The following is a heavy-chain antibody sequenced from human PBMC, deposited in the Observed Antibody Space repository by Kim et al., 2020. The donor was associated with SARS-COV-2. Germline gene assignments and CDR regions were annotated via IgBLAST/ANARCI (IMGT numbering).Heavy chain of an antibody. CDR2: ISSNGGST. CDR1: GFTFSSYA. Sequence: GGSLRLSCAASGFTFSSYAMHWVRQAPGKGLEYVSAISSNGGSTYYANSVKGRFTISRDNSKNTLYLQMGSLRAEDMAVYYCARGIVGARNRYFDYWGQG. D-gene: IGHD1-26*01. CDR3: ARGIVGARNRYFDY. V-gene: IGHV3-64*01. J-gene: IGHJ4*02.